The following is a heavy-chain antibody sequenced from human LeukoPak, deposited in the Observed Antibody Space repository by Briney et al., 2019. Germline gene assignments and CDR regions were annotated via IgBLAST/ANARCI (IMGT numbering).Heavy chain of an antibody. V-gene: IGHV4-59*08. CDR1: GGSISSHY. Sequence: PSETLSLTCTVSGGSISSHYWSWLRQPPGEGLEWIAYIHYTGRTNYNPSLKGRVTISVDTSKNQFSLKLTSVTAADTAVYYCARTWIPVPFDYWGQGTLVTVSS. D-gene: IGHD5-18*01. CDR3: ARTWIPVPFDY. CDR2: IHYTGRT. J-gene: IGHJ4*02.